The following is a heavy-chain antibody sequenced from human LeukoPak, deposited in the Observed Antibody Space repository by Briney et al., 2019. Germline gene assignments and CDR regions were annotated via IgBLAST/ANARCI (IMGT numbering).Heavy chain of an antibody. CDR1: GYTFTSYD. Sequence: ASVKVSFKASGYTFTSYDINWVRQATGQGLEWMGWINPNSGGTNYAQKFQGRVTMTRDTSISTAYMELSRLRSDDTAVYYCARRGPYCSNPSCYTNWFDPWGQGTLVTVSS. CDR3: ARRGPYCSNPSCYTNWFDP. J-gene: IGHJ5*02. D-gene: IGHD2-2*01. V-gene: IGHV1-2*02. CDR2: INPNSGGT.